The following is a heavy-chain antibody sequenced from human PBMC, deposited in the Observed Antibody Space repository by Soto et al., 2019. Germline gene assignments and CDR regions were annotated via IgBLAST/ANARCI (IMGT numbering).Heavy chain of an antibody. D-gene: IGHD3-22*01. J-gene: IGHJ6*02. V-gene: IGHV3-48*02. CDR2: INSGSGTT. Sequence: EEQLVESGGGLVRPGGSLRLSCAASDFTFSIYTMNWVRQAPGKGLEWLACINSGSGTTHYADSVQGRFTISRDDAQKSLFLQMSNLRDEDTAFYYCARDIIVMSRTGMDVWGQGTTVTVSS. CDR1: DFTFSIYT. CDR3: ARDIIVMSRTGMDV.